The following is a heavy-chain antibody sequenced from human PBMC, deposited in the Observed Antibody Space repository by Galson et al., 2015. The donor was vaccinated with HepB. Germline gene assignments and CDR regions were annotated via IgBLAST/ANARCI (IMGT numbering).Heavy chain of an antibody. V-gene: IGHV1-69*06. CDR3: ARDYHPTYYYDSSGYWGQTDAFDI. CDR2: IIPIFGTA. Sequence: SVKVSCKASGGTFSSYAISWVRQAPGQGLEWMGGIIPIFGTANYAQKFQGRVTITADKSTSKAYMELSSLRSEDTAVYYCARDYHPTYYYDSSGYWGQTDAFDIWGQGTMVTVSS. J-gene: IGHJ3*02. D-gene: IGHD3-22*01. CDR1: GGTFSSYA.